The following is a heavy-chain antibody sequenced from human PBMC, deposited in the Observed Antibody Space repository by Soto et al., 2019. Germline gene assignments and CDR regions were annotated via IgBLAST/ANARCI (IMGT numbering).Heavy chain of an antibody. J-gene: IGHJ6*02. Sequence: GGSLRLSCAAAGFSFSHAWMTWVRQAPGKGLEWVGHISSRVHGATADYAAPVKGRFTISRDDSESTLYLEMNSLKTEDTGIYYCTTRGNYYYYYGVDAWGQGTTVTVSS. CDR2: ISSRVHGATA. V-gene: IGHV3-15*01. CDR1: GFSFSHAW. CDR3: TTRGNYYYYYGVDA. D-gene: IGHD3-10*01.